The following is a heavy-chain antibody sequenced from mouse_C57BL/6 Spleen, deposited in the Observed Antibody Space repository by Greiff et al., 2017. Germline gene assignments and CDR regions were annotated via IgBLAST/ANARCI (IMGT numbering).Heavy chain of an antibody. Sequence: EVQLHQSGPELVKPGASVKISCKASGYTFTDYYMNWVKQSHGKSLEWIGDINPNNGGTSYNQKFKGKATLTVDKSSSTAYMELRSLTSEDSAVYYCARSLDGHYWGQGTSVTVSS. CDR3: ARSLDGHY. V-gene: IGHV1-26*01. CDR1: GYTFTDYY. CDR2: INPNNGGT. D-gene: IGHD2-3*01. J-gene: IGHJ4*01.